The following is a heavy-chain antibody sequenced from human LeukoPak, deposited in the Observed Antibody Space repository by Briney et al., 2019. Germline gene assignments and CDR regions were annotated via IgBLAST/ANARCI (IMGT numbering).Heavy chain of an antibody. Sequence: SETLSLTCTVSGYSISSGYYWSWIRQPAGKGLEWIGRIYTSGSTNYNPSLKSRVTISVDTSKNQFSLKVSSVTAADTAVYYCARGRQRMVRGVIGSETNYYYSNYMDVWGKGTAVTISS. D-gene: IGHD3-10*01. V-gene: IGHV4-61*02. CDR2: IYTSGST. J-gene: IGHJ6*03. CDR1: GYSISSGYY. CDR3: ARGRQRMVRGVIGSETNYYYSNYMDV.